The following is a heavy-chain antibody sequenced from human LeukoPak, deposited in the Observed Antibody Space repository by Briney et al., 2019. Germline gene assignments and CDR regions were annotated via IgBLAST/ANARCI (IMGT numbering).Heavy chain of an antibody. CDR3: ARPTVLENYYYGMDV. Sequence: GGSLRPSCAASGFTFSSYSMNWVRQAPGKGLEWVSSISSSSSYIYYADSVKGRFTISRDNAKNSLYLQMNSLRAEDTAVYYCARPTVLENYYYGMDVWGQGTTVTVSS. CDR2: ISSSSSYI. D-gene: IGHD4-17*01. J-gene: IGHJ6*02. V-gene: IGHV3-21*01. CDR1: GFTFSSYS.